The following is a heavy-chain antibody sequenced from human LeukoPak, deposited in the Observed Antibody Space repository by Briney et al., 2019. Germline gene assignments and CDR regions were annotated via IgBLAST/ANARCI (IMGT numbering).Heavy chain of an antibody. CDR1: GFSFSSYS. J-gene: IGHJ4*02. CDR3: ARDVLAATGPF. V-gene: IGHV3-48*01. D-gene: IGHD6-13*01. Sequence: GGSLRLSCAASGFSFSSYSMNWVRQAPGKGLEWVSFISERSNSIYYADSVKGRFTISRDNPKNSVYLQMNSLRAEDTAVYYCARDVLAATGPFWGQGTLVTVSS. CDR2: ISERSNSI.